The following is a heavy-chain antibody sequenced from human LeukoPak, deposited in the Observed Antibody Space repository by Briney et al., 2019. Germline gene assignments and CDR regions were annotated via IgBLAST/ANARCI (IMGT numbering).Heavy chain of an antibody. CDR3: ARLVAAAATDY. Sequence: GESLKISCQDSGYSFTNYWIGWVRQMPGKGLEWMGIIYSGDSDTRYSPSFQGQVTISADKSISTAYLQWSSLKASDTAMYYCARLVAAAATDYWGQGTLVTVSS. CDR2: IYSGDSDT. V-gene: IGHV5-51*01. J-gene: IGHJ4*02. D-gene: IGHD6-13*01. CDR1: GYSFTNYW.